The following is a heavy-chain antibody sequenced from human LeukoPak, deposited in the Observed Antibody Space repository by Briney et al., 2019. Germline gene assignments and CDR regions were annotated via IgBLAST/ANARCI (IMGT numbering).Heavy chain of an antibody. CDR3: AREEEWYASGTYYKGFDS. CDR2: IDPNGRYT. V-gene: IGHV3-74*01. Sequence: GGSLRLSCAASGFTFSNHYMHWVRQAPGKGLVSVSRIDPNGRYTSYADSVKGRFTISRDNAKNTLYLQMNTLGAEDTALYYCAREEEWYASGTYYKGFDSWGQGTLVTVSS. J-gene: IGHJ4*02. D-gene: IGHD3-10*01. CDR1: GFTFSNHY.